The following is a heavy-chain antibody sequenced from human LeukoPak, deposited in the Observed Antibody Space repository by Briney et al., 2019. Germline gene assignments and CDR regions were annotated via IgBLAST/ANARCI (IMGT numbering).Heavy chain of an antibody. D-gene: IGHD2-21*02. Sequence: ASVKVSCKASGYTFTSYDINWVRQATGQGLEWMGIINPSGDITSYAQKFQGRVIMTRDMSTSTDYMELSSLRSEDTAVYYCARDNSMRDTAWWFDPWGQGTLVTVSS. V-gene: IGHV1-46*01. CDR1: GYTFTSYD. CDR3: ARDNSMRDTAWWFDP. CDR2: INPSGDIT. J-gene: IGHJ5*02.